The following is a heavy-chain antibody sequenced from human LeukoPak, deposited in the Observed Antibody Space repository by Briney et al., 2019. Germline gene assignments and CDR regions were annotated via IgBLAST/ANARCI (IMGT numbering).Heavy chain of an antibody. CDR1: GGSISSSSVYY. V-gene: IGHV4-39*01. CDR3: ARHYIRGVPYFDY. D-gene: IGHD3-10*02. J-gene: IGHJ4*02. Sequence: SETLSVTCSVSGGSISSSSVYYWAWIRQPPGKGLEWIGHVYYSGTTYYNPSLKGRVTLSIDTSKNFFSLNLTSVTAADTALYYCARHYIRGVPYFDYWAQGTLVAVSS. CDR2: VYYSGTT.